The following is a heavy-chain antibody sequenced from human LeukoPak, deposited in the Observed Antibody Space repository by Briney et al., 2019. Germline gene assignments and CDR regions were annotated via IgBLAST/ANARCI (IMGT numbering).Heavy chain of an antibody. CDR1: GYTFTGYY. J-gene: IGHJ4*02. D-gene: IGHD3-10*01. CDR2: INPHGGST. CDR3: VTTFGGSGSYDFDY. Sequence: ASVKVSCKASGYTFTGYYMHWVRQVPGQGLEWMGWINPHGGSTYYAQKLQGRVAMTRDTSITTVYMELSRLRSDDTAVYYCVTTFGGSGSYDFDYWGPGTRVTVSS. V-gene: IGHV1-2*02.